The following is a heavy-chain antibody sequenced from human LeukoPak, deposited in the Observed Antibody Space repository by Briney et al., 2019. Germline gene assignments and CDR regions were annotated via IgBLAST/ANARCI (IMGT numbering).Heavy chain of an antibody. CDR1: GYTFTSYY. Sequence: ASVKVSCKASGYTFTSYYIHWVRQAPGQGLEWIGIINPSGGSTSYAHKFQGRVTMTRDTSTTTVYMQLSSLRSEDTAVYYCARTWNEGNSLDYWGQGTLVTVSS. CDR2: INPSGGST. V-gene: IGHV1-46*01. CDR3: ARTWNEGNSLDY. D-gene: IGHD1-1*01. J-gene: IGHJ4*02.